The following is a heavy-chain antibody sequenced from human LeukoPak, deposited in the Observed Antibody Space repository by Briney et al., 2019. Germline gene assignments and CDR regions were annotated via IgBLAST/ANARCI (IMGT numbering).Heavy chain of an antibody. J-gene: IGHJ4*02. CDR3: AKDSRKIAAAGTTLDY. V-gene: IGHV3-23*01. CDR2: ISGSGGST. Sequence: GGSLRLSCAASGFTFSNAWMSWVRQAPGKGLEWVSAISGSGGSTYYADSVKGRFTISRDNSKNTLYLQMNSLRAEDTAVYYCAKDSRKIAAAGTTLDYWGQGTLVTVSS. D-gene: IGHD6-13*01. CDR1: GFTFSNAW.